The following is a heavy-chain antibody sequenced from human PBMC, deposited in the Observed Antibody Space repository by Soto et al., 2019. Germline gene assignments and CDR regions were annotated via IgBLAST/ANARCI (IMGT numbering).Heavy chain of an antibody. CDR1: GGSISSGGYY. CDR2: IYYSGST. V-gene: IGHV4-31*03. Sequence: QVQLQESGPGLVKPSQTLSLTCTVSGGSISSGGYYWSWIRQHPGKGLEWIGYIYYSGSTYYNPSLTSRGTVAVGTSKNQCSRKLSSVTAADTAVYYCARGRRVVTAIERGYYFDYWGQGTLVTVSS. D-gene: IGHD2-21*02. J-gene: IGHJ4*02. CDR3: ARGRRVVTAIERGYYFDY.